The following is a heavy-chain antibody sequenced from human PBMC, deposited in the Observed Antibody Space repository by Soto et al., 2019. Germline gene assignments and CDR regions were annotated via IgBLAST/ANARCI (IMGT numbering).Heavy chain of an antibody. D-gene: IGHD1-26*01. CDR2: ISSSGTGT. V-gene: IGHV3-48*03. CDR3: VRDLHEPLAGDALREAN. J-gene: IGHJ4*02. CDR1: GFTFSSYE. Sequence: EMQLVQSGGGLVQPGGSLRLSCAASGFTFSSYEMHWVRQAPGKGLEWISYISSSGTGTYYADSVRGRFTMSRDNTKNSVSLQMYSLRAEDTAIYYCVRDLHEPLAGDALREANWGQGTQVTVSS.